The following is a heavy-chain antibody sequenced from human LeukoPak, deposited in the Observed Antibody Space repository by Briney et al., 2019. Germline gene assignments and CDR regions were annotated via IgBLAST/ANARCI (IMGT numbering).Heavy chain of an antibody. V-gene: IGHV1-18*01. Sequence: ASVKVSCKASGYTFTSYGISWVRQAPGQGLEWMGWISAYNGNTNYAQKLQGRVTMTSDTSTSTAYMELRSLRSDDTAVYYCARVSSAGTVGAPFDYWGQGTLVTVSS. J-gene: IGHJ4*02. D-gene: IGHD6-19*01. CDR3: ARVSSAGTVGAPFDY. CDR2: ISAYNGNT. CDR1: GYTFTSYG.